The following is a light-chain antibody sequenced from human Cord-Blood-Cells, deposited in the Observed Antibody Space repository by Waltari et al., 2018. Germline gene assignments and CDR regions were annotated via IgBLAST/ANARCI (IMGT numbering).Light chain of an antibody. CDR2: EVS. J-gene: IGLJ2*01. CDR1: SRDVGGYNS. Sequence: QSALTQPASVSGSPAQTITISCPGTSRDVGGYNSVSGYQQHPGKAPKLMIYEVSNRPSGVSNRFSGSKSGNTASLTISGLQAEDEADYYCSSYTSSSTLEVVFGGGTKLTVL. CDR3: SSYTSSSTLEVV. V-gene: IGLV2-14*01.